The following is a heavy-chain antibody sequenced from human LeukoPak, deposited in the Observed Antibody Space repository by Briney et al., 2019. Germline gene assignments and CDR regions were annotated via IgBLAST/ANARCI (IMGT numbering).Heavy chain of an antibody. J-gene: IGHJ4*02. Sequence: SETLCLTCTVPGGSITGYYWNWIRQPAGQGLEWVGPVYSSGGGNYNPSLTSRITMSVDTSKNQFSLELTSLTAADTAVYYCAREEFLHEIDSSGYFVYWGQGTLVTVSS. V-gene: IGHV4-4*07. CDR1: GGSITGYY. D-gene: IGHD3-22*01. CDR2: VYSSGGG. CDR3: AREEFLHEIDSSGYFVY.